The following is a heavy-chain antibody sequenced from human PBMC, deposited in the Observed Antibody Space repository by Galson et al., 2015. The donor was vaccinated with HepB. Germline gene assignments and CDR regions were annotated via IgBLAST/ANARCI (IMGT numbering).Heavy chain of an antibody. D-gene: IGHD1-20*01. V-gene: IGHV3-23*01. CDR3: AKRSNNLNDRSLDY. CDR1: GFTFSSYD. Sequence: SLRLSCAASGFTFSSYDMTWVRQAPGKGLEWVSVISSSGDNTYHGDSVKGRPTISRDNSKNTLHLQMNSLRAEDTAIYYCAKRSNNLNDRSLDYWGQGTLVTVSS. CDR2: ISSSGDNT. J-gene: IGHJ4*02.